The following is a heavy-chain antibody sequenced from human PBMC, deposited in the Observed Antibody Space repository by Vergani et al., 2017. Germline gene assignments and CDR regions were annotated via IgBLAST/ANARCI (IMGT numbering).Heavy chain of an antibody. CDR3: GSSSWYELDV. J-gene: IGHJ6*02. D-gene: IGHD6-13*01. V-gene: IGHV3-7*01. CDR1: GFTFSSYW. Sequence: EVQLVESGGGLVQPGGSLRLSCAASGFTFSSYWMSWVRQAPGKGLEWVANIKQAGSEKYYVDSVKGRFTISRDNAKNSLYLQMNSLRAEATAVCYCGSSSWYELDVWGQGTTVTVSS. CDR2: IKQAGSEK.